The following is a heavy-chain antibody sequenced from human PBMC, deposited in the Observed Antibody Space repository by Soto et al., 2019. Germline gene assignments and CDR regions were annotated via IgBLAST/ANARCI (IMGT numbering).Heavy chain of an antibody. J-gene: IGHJ3*02. CDR1: GDTFSNYA. CDR3: ARDRGCGDECYSENDASDI. Sequence: QVQLVQSGAEVKKPGSSVKGSCRASGDTFSNYAISWVRQAPGQGVEWMGGIMPLFGTPNYAQEFQGRVTITADRATNTAYMELSSLRSEDTAIYYCARDRGCGDECYSENDASDIWGQGTMVNVSS. V-gene: IGHV1-69*06. D-gene: IGHD2-21*01. CDR2: IMPLFGTP.